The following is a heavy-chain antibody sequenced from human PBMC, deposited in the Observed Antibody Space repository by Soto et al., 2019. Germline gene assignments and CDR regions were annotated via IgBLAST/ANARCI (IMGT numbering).Heavy chain of an antibody. V-gene: IGHV1-3*01. J-gene: IGHJ4*02. Sequence: QVQLVQSGAEVKKPGASVKVSCKASGYTFTSYAMHWVRQAPGQRLEWMGWINAGNGNTKYSQKFQGRVTITRDTSESKAYMELSSLRSEDTAVYYCPLALVGATRFDYWGQGNLVTVSS. CDR3: PLALVGATRFDY. CDR2: INAGNGNT. D-gene: IGHD1-26*01. CDR1: GYTFTSYA.